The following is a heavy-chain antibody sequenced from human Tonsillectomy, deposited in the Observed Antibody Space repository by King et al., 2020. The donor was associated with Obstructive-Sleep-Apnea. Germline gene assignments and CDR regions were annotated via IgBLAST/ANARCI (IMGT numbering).Heavy chain of an antibody. CDR1: GFTFSSYG. V-gene: IGHV3-30*02. CDR3: AKEDGLAAAVDY. CDR2: IQYDGSHK. D-gene: IGHD6-13*01. J-gene: IGHJ4*02. Sequence: VQLVESGGGVVQPGRSLRLSCAASGFTFSSYGMHWVRQAPGKGLEWVSFIQYDGSHKYSADSVKGRFNISRDNSKNSLYLQMNSLRAEDTAVYYCAKEDGLAAAVDYWGQGTLVTVSS.